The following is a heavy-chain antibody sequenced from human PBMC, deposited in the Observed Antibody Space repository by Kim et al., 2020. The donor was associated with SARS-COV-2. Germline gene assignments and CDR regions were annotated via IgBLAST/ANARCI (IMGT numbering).Heavy chain of an antibody. CDR3: TRIVKGFNYYYYYYMDV. J-gene: IGHJ6*03. Sequence: SVKGRLTISRDDSKSIAYLQMNSLKTEDTAVYYCTRIVKGFNYYYYYYMDVWGKGTTVTVSS. V-gene: IGHV3-49*02. D-gene: IGHD3-16*02.